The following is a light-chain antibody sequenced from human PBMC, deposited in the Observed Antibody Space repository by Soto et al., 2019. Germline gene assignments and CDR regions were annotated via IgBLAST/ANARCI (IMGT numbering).Light chain of an antibody. CDR3: DHYDSSPLT. Sequence: EIVLTQSPGTLSLSPGERATLSCRASQSVSSSYLAWYQQKPGQAPRLLIYGASSRATGIPDRFSGSGSGTDFTLTISRLEPEDVAVYYCDHYDSSPLTFGGGTKVEIK. J-gene: IGKJ4*01. CDR2: GAS. CDR1: QSVSSSY. V-gene: IGKV3-20*01.